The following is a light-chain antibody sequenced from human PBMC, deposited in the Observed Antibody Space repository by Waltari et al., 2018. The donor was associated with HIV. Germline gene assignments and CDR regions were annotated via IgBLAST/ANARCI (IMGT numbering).Light chain of an antibody. CDR3: QQSYRTPWT. CDR1: QSISNY. J-gene: IGKJ1*01. CDR2: AAS. Sequence: DIQMTQSPSSLSASVGDRVIITCRASQSISNYLNWYQLKPGKAPKLLIYAASSLQGGVPSRFSGSGSGTDFTLTITSLQPEDFATYYCQQSYRTPWTFGQGTKVVIK. V-gene: IGKV1-39*01.